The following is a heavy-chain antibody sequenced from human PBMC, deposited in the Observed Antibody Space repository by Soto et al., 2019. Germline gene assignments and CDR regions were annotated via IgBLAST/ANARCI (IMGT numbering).Heavy chain of an antibody. Sequence: GGSLRLSCAASGFTFSSYGMHWVRQAPGKGLEWVAVISYDGSNKYYADSVKGRFTISRDNSKNTLYLQMNSLRAEDTAVYYCAKDSFNTREFDYWGQGTLVTVSS. CDR2: ISYDGSNK. CDR1: GFTFSSYG. V-gene: IGHV3-30*18. J-gene: IGHJ4*02. CDR3: AKDSFNTREFDY. D-gene: IGHD2-15*01.